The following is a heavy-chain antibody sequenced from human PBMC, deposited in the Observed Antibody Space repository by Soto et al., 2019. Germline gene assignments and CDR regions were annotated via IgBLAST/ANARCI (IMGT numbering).Heavy chain of an antibody. V-gene: IGHV4-39*01. CDR1: GVSISSSSYY. J-gene: IGHJ6*02. Sequence: TSETLSLTCTVSGVSISSSSYYWGWIRQPPGKGLEWIGSIYYSGSTYYNPSLKSRVTISVDTSKNQFSLKLSSVTAADTAVYYCASISIYSGSYYSGDYYYYGMDVWGQGTTVTVSS. D-gene: IGHD1-26*01. CDR3: ASISIYSGSYYSGDYYYYGMDV. CDR2: IYYSGST.